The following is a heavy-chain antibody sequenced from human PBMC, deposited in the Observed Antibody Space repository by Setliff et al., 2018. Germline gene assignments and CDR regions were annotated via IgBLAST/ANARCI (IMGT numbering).Heavy chain of an antibody. CDR2: LYSGDSST. CDR1: GFMFSTYA. D-gene: IGHD6-25*01. CDR3: VPGRGS. Sequence: GSLRLSCAASGFMFSTYAMSWVRQAPGKGLEWVSVLYSGDSSTHYADSVRGRFTISRDNAKNTLFLHMNDLRAEDTAVFYCVPGRGSWGQGALVTVSS. J-gene: IGHJ5*02. V-gene: IGHV3-23*03.